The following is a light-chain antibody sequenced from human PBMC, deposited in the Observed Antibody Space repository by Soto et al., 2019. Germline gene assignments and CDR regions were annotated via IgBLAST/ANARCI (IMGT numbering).Light chain of an antibody. CDR1: SDDVGAYNS. CDR3: CSSAPESTYV. V-gene: IGLV2-23*01. J-gene: IGLJ1*01. CDR2: KGT. Sequence: QSALAQPASVSGSPGQSITISCTGTSDDVGAYNSVSWYQQLPHKAPQVILYKGTQRPSGVSSRFSGYTSGNAASLTISGLQADDEADYFCCSSAPESTYVFGNGTKVNV.